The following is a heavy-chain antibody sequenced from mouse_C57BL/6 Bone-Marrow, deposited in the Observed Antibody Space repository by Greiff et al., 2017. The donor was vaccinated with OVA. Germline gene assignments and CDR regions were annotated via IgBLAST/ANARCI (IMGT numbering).Heavy chain of an antibody. CDR1: GYTFTSYW. Sequence: VQLQQPGAELVKPGASVKMSCKASGYTFTSYWITWVKQRPGQGLEWIGDIYPGSGSTNYNEKFKSKATLTVDKSPSTAYMQLSSLTSEDSAVYYCALYYDYDWFAYWGQGTLVTVSA. V-gene: IGHV1-55*01. D-gene: IGHD2-4*01. CDR2: IYPGSGST. J-gene: IGHJ3*01. CDR3: ALYYDYDWFAY.